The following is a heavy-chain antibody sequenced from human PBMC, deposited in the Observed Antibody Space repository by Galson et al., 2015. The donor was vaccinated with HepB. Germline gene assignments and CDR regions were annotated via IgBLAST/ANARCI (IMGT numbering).Heavy chain of an antibody. CDR1: GSTFSGRW. CDR2: INRDGSQR. CDR3: IYSAGDC. V-gene: IGHV3-7*03. D-gene: IGHD5-12*01. J-gene: IGHJ4*02. Sequence: SLRLSCAASGSTFSGRWMSWVRQAPGKGPEWVANINRDGSQRSYADSVRGRFAISRDNAKNSLYLEMNSPRAEDTAVYFCIYSAGDCWGQGTLVTVSS.